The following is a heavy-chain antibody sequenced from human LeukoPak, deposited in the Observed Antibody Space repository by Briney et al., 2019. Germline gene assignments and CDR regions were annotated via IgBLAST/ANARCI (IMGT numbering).Heavy chain of an antibody. CDR1: GYTFTSYA. J-gene: IGHJ4*02. CDR3: ARGVATNRYYFDY. Sequence: ASVKVSCKASGYTFTSYAMHWVRQAPGQRLEWMGWINAGNGNTKYSQKFQGRVTITRDTSVSTAYMELSSLRSEDTAVYSCARGVATNRYYFDYWGQGTLVTVSS. D-gene: IGHD5-12*01. V-gene: IGHV1-3*01. CDR2: INAGNGNT.